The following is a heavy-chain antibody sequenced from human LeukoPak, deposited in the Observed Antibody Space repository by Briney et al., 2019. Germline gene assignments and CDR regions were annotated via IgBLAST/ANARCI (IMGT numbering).Heavy chain of an antibody. CDR2: ISGSGDTT. V-gene: IGHV3-23*01. D-gene: IGHD1-26*01. CDR1: GFTFSSYS. Sequence: GGSLRLSCAASGFTFSSYSMSWVRQAPGKGLEWVSLISGSGDTTNYADSAKGRFTISRDNSKNTLYLLMNSLGADDTAVYYCAKAFQRGWERDAFAFWGQGTLVTVSS. CDR3: AKAFQRGWERDAFAF. J-gene: IGHJ3*01.